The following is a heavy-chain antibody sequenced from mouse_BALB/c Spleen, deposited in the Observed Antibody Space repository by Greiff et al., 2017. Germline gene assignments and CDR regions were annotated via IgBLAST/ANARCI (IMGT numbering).Heavy chain of an antibody. V-gene: IGHV1S81*02. D-gene: IGHD2-10*02. CDR3: ARSEYGNYGFAY. J-gene: IGHJ3*01. CDR1: GYTFTSYW. Sequence: QVQLQQPGAELVKPGASVKLSCKASGYTFTSYWMHWVKQRPGQGLEWIGEINPSNGRTNYNEKFKSKATLTVDKSSSTAYMQLSSLTSEDSAVYDCARSEYGNYGFAYWGQGTLVTVSA. CDR2: INPSNGRT.